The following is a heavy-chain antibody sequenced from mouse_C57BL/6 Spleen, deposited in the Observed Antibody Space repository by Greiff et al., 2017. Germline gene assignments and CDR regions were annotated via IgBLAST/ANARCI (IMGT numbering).Heavy chain of an antibody. D-gene: IGHD3-1*01. V-gene: IGHV1-39*01. CDR2: INPNYGTP. J-gene: IGHJ1*03. CDR3: ARGVPRGYFDV. Sequence: VHVKQSGPELVKPGASVKISCKASGYSFTDYNMNWVKQSTGKSLEWIGVINPNYGTPSYNQKFKGKATLTVDQSSSTAYMQLNSLTSEDSAVYYCARGVPRGYFDVWGTGTTVTVSS. CDR1: GYSFTDYN.